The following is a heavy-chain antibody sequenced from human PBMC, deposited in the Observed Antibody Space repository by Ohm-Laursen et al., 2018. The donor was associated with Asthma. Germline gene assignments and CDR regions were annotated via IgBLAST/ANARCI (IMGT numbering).Heavy chain of an antibody. CDR1: GFTFRSYW. CDR2: INRDGSNI. D-gene: IGHD2-2*01. Sequence: SLRLSCAASGFTFRSYWMHWVRQVPGKGLVWVSRINRDGSNIRYADSVKGRFTISRDNTKNTLYLQMNSLRAEDTAIYYCARDTSSRFDYWGQGILVTVSS. J-gene: IGHJ4*02. V-gene: IGHV3-74*01. CDR3: ARDTSSRFDY.